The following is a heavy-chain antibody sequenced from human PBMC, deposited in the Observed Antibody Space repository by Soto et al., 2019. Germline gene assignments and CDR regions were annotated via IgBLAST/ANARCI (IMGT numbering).Heavy chain of an antibody. V-gene: IGHV3-23*01. D-gene: IGHD3-3*01. CDR1: GLIFCSYA. CDR2: ITGSSDYT. J-gene: IGHJ4*01. Sequence: GGSLRLSCEASGLIFCSYAMNWLRQAPGKGLQWVSSITGSSDYTSYIASVKGRFTISRDNSKNTLYLQMNSLRAEDTAVYYCATDRGEFLFLEWVGYCGHGTLVT. CDR3: ATDRGEFLFLEWVGY.